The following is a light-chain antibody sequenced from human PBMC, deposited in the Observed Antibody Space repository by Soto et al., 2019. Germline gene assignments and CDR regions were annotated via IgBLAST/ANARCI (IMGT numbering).Light chain of an antibody. Sequence: EIVLTQSPGTLSLSPGERATLSCRASQSPSASFLAWYQQKPGQAPRLLLFGASTRATGIPDRFSGSGSGTDFTLTISRLEPEDFAVYYCQRYGSSPLITFGQGTRLEIK. CDR3: QRYGSSPLIT. CDR1: QSPSASF. V-gene: IGKV3-20*01. CDR2: GAS. J-gene: IGKJ5*01.